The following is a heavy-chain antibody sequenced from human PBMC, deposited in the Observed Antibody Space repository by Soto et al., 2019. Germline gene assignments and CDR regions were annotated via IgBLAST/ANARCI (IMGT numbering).Heavy chain of an antibody. J-gene: IGHJ6*03. CDR3: ARGGGEDHCSGDSCPARNYYYYYMDV. Sequence: QVQLQESGPGLVKPSQTLSLTCTVSGGSISSGGYYWSWIRQHPGKGLEWIGYIYYSGSTYYNPSLKSRVTISVDTSKNQFSLKLSSVTAADTAVYYCARGGGEDHCSGDSCPARNYYYYYMDVWGKGTTVTVSS. CDR1: GGSISSGGYY. D-gene: IGHD2-15*01. V-gene: IGHV4-31*03. CDR2: IYYSGST.